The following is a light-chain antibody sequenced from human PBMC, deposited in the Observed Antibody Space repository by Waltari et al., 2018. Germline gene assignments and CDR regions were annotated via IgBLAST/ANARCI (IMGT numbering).Light chain of an antibody. V-gene: IGLV3-21*04. J-gene: IGLJ1*01. CDR2: YDS. CDR3: QVWDANNDPGV. CDR1: NIGTKS. Sequence: SYVLTQPPSVSVAPGKTARITCGGNNIGTKSVHGYQQKPGQAPILGTSYDSDRPSGVPERFSGSNSGNTATLTISRVEAADEADYYCQVWDANNDPGVFGTGTEVTVL.